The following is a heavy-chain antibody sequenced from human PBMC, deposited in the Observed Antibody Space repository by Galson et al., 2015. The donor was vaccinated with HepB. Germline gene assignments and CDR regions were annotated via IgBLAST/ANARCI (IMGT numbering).Heavy chain of an antibody. Sequence: SLRLSCAASGFTFSSYAMSWVRQAPGKGLEWVSAISGSGGSTYYADSVKGRFTISRDNSKNTLYLQMNSLRAEDTAVYYCAKGMYYYDSSGYYYYYYYGMDVWGQGTTVTVSS. J-gene: IGHJ6*02. D-gene: IGHD3-22*01. V-gene: IGHV3-23*01. CDR2: ISGSGGST. CDR3: AKGMYYYDSSGYYYYYYYGMDV. CDR1: GFTFSSYA.